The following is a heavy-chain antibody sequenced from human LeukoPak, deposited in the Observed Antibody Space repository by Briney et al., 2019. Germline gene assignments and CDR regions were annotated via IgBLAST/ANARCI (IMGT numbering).Heavy chain of an antibody. CDR1: GYSFSDYY. Sequence: SETLSLTCAVYGYSFSDYYWNWLRQPPGKGLEWIGEINHRASTNYNPSLQRRVTISVHTSKNQFSLRLSSVTAADTAVYFCARGQVPAARGHNWFDPWGLGTLVTVSS. D-gene: IGHD2-2*01. CDR3: ARGQVPAARGHNWFDP. J-gene: IGHJ5*02. CDR2: INHRAST. V-gene: IGHV4-34*01.